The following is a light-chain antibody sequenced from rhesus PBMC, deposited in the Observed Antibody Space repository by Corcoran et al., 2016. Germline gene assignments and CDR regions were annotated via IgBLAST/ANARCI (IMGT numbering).Light chain of an antibody. CDR2: RAS. V-gene: IGKV1-22*01. J-gene: IGKJ4*01. CDR3: QQYVNKPPT. CDR1: QDISSW. Sequence: DIQMTQSPSSLSASVGDTVTITCRASQDISSWSAWYQQKPGKVPKLLIYRASILQSGAPSRFSGSGSGTDFTLTISSLQSEYFATYYCQQYVNKPPTVGGGTKVEIK.